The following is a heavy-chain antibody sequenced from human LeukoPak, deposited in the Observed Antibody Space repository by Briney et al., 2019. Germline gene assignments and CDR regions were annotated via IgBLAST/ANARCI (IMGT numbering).Heavy chain of an antibody. D-gene: IGHD3-10*01. V-gene: IGHV3-7*03. CDR3: AREVRVRGVIITNYYYYMDV. CDR1: GFTFSSYW. J-gene: IGHJ6*03. CDR2: IKQDGSEK. Sequence: GGSLRLSCAASGFTFSSYWMSWVRQAPGKGLEWVANIKQDGSEKYYVDSVKGRFTISRDNSKNMLYLEMNSLRAEDTAVYYCAREVRVRGVIITNYYYYMDVWGKGTTVTISS.